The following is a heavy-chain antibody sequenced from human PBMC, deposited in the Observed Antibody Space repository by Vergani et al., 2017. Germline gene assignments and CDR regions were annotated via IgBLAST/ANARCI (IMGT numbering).Heavy chain of an antibody. CDR2: ISSSSSTI. V-gene: IGHV3-48*02. CDR1: GFTFSSYS. D-gene: IGHD6-19*01. CDR3: ASDTRYSSGWYGMGYYFDY. Sequence: EVQLVESGGGLVQPGGSLRLSCAASGFTFSSYSMNWVRQAPGKGLEWVSYISSSSSTIYYADSVKGRFTISRDNAKNALYLQMNSLRDEDTAVYYCASDTRYSSGWYGMGYYFDYWGQGTLVTVSS. J-gene: IGHJ4*02.